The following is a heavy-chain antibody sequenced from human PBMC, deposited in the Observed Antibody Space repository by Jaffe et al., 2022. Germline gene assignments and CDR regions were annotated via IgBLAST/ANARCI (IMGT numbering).Heavy chain of an antibody. CDR3: AHRPYGDSLFDY. CDR1: GFSLSTSGVG. Sequence: QITLKESGPTLVKPTQTLTLTCTFSGFSLSTSGVGVGWIRQPPGKALEWLALIYWNDDKRYSPSLKSRLTITKDTSKNQVVLTMTNMDPVDTATYYCAHRPYGDSLFDYWGQGTLVTVSS. V-gene: IGHV2-5*01. CDR2: IYWNDDK. J-gene: IGHJ4*02. D-gene: IGHD4-17*01.